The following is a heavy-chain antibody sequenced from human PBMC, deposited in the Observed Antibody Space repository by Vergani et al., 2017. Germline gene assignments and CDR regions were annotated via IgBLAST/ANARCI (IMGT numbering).Heavy chain of an antibody. CDR2: IIPIFGTA. J-gene: IGHJ4*02. CDR3: ARERRQHVAGTYDFDY. D-gene: IGHD6-19*01. V-gene: IGHV1-69*01. Sequence: QVQLVQSGAEVKKPGSSVKVSCKASGGTFSSYAISWVRQAPGQGLEWMGGIIPIFGTANYAQKFQGRVTITADESTSTADMELSSLRSEDTAVYYCARERRQHVAGTYDFDYWGQGHLVTVAS. CDR1: GGTFSSYA.